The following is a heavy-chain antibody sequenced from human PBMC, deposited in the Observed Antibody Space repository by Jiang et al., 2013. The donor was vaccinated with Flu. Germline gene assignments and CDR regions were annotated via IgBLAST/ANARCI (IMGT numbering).Heavy chain of an antibody. CDR1: GGSFSGYY. CDR2: INHSGST. J-gene: IGHJ4*02. V-gene: IGHV4-34*01. CDR3: ARGPMIVPFDY. Sequence: LLKPSETLSLTCAVYGGSFSGYYWSWIRQPPGKGLEWIGEINHSGSTNYNPSLKSRVTISVDTSKNQFSLKLSSVTAADTAVYYCARGPMIVPFDYWGQGTLVTVSS. D-gene: IGHD3-22*01.